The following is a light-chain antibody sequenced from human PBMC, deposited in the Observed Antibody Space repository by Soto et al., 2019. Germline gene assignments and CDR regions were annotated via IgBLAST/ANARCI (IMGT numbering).Light chain of an antibody. CDR2: EGS. V-gene: IGLV2-23*01. CDR1: SSDVGNYNL. Sequence: QSVLTQPASVSGSPGQSITISCTGTSSDVGNYNLVSWYQQLPGKAPKLMIYEGSKRPSGVSNRFSGSKSGNTASLTISGLQAEDEADYYCCSYAGSSTFYVFGTGTKVTVL. CDR3: CSYAGSSTFYV. J-gene: IGLJ1*01.